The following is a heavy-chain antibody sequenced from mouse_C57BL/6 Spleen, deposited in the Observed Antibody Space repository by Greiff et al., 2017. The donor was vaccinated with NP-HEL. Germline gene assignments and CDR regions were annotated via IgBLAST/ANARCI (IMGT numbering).Heavy chain of an antibody. CDR3: ARGDGYGFAY. J-gene: IGHJ3*01. V-gene: IGHV3-6*01. Sequence: EVKLMESGPGLVKPSQSLSLTCSVTGYSITSGYYWNWIRQFPGNKLEWMGYISYDGSNNYNPSLKNRISITRDTSKNQFFLKLNSVTTEDTATYYCARGDGYGFAYWGQGTLVTVSA. D-gene: IGHD2-3*01. CDR1: GYSITSGYY. CDR2: ISYDGSN.